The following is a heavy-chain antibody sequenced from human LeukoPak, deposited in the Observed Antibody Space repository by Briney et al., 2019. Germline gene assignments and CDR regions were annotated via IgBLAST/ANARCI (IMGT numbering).Heavy chain of an antibody. V-gene: IGHV3-53*01. CDR3: ARDAAAQQLVHYFDY. CDR1: GFTVSSNF. CDR2: IYSGGST. J-gene: IGHJ4*02. D-gene: IGHD6-13*01. Sequence: PGGSLRLSCAASGFTVSSNFMSWVRQAPGKGLEWVSLIYSGGSTYYADSVKGRFTISRDNSQNTLYLQMNSLRADDTAVYYCARDAAAQQLVHYFDYWGQGTLVTVSS.